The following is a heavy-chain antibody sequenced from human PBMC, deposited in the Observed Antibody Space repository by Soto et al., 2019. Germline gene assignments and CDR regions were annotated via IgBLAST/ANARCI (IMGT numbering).Heavy chain of an antibody. CDR1: GYSFTSYW. J-gene: IGHJ6*02. Sequence: PGESLKISCKGSGYSFTSYWIGWVRQMPGKGLEWMGIIYPGDSDTRYSPSFQGQVTISADKSISTAYLQWSSLKASGTAMYYCARLDSGSYYYYYYRMDVWGRGTSVIVSS. CDR2: IYPGDSDT. D-gene: IGHD1-26*01. CDR3: ARLDSGSYYYYYYRMDV. V-gene: IGHV5-51*01.